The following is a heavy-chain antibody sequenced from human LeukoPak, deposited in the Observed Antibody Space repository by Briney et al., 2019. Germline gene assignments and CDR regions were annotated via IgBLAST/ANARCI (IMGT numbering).Heavy chain of an antibody. CDR2: INPSGGST. Sequence: GASVKVSCKASGYIFTQYGISWVRQAPGQGLEWMGIINPSGGSTSYAQKFQGRVTMTRDTSTSTVYMELSSLRSEDTAVYYCAREGMYGSGSYWGQGTLVTVSS. D-gene: IGHD3-10*01. V-gene: IGHV1-46*03. CDR3: AREGMYGSGSY. J-gene: IGHJ4*02. CDR1: GYIFTQYG.